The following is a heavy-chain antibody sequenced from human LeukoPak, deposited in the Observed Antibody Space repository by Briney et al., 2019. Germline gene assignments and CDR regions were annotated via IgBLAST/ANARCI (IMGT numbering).Heavy chain of an antibody. J-gene: IGHJ4*02. CDR2: IWYDGSNK. CDR3: ARDGRRNCSTLNCYIFSN. Sequence: GGSLRLSCAASGFTFGSHGMHWVRQSPGKGLEWVAVIWYDGSNKYYADSVKGRFTISRDNSKNTLYLQMDSLGVEDTAVYYCARDGRRNCSTLNCYIFSNWGQGTLVTVSS. D-gene: IGHD2-2*01. V-gene: IGHV3-33*01. CDR1: GFTFGSHG.